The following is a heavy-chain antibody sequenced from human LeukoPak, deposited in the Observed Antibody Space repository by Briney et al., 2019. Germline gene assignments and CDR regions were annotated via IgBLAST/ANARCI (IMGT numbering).Heavy chain of an antibody. D-gene: IGHD1-14*01. CDR1: GDSISSGNW. CDR2: IAHTGST. CDR3: ARLLVYNRNPRAFDV. J-gene: IGHJ3*01. Sequence: SGTLSLTCAVSGDSISSGNWWSWVRQPPGKGLEWIGEIAHTGSTKYYPSLKSRVSISIDFSKNQFSLRLSSVTAADTGVYYCARLLVYNRNPRAFDVWGQGTSVTVS. V-gene: IGHV4-4*02.